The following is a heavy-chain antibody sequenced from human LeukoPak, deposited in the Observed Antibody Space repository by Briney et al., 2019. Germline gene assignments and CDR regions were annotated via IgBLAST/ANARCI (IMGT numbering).Heavy chain of an antibody. CDR3: TTLYDYVWRSYRSPRDYFDY. Sequence: AGGSLRLSSAASGFTFSNAWMSWVRQAPGKGLGWVGRIKSKTDGGTTEYAAPGKGRFTISRDDSKNTLYLQMNSLKTEDTAVYYCTTLYDYVWRSYRSPRDYFDYWGQGTLVTVSS. CDR2: IKSKTDGGTT. J-gene: IGHJ4*02. CDR1: GFTFSNAW. D-gene: IGHD3-16*02. V-gene: IGHV3-15*01.